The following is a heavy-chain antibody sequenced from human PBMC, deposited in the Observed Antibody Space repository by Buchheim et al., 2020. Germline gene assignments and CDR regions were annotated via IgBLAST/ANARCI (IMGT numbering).Heavy chain of an antibody. Sequence: QLQLQESGPGLVKPSETLSLTCTVSGGSIDSRNYYWGWIRQPPGEGLEWIGTICSTGTTYYNPSLKSRVTISVDTSQNPFSLKLSSVTAADTAVYYCARDPYYYDNSGYKYFFDYWGQGIL. CDR2: ICSTGTT. V-gene: IGHV4-39*07. CDR1: GGSIDSRNYY. CDR3: ARDPYYYDNSGYKYFFDY. J-gene: IGHJ4*02. D-gene: IGHD3-22*01.